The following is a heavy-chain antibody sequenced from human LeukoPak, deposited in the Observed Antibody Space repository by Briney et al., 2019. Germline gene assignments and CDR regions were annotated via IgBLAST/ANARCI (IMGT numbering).Heavy chain of an antibody. D-gene: IGHD3-22*01. V-gene: IGHV1-69*05. CDR3: ARAGVDYYDSSGYAFDI. CDR2: IIPIFGTA. Sequence: ASVKVSCKASGGTFSSYAISWVRQAPGQGLEWMGGIIPIFGTANYAQKFQGRVTITTDESTSTAYMELSSLRSEDTAVYYCARAGVDYYDSSGYAFDIWGRGTMVTVSS. J-gene: IGHJ3*02. CDR1: GGTFSSYA.